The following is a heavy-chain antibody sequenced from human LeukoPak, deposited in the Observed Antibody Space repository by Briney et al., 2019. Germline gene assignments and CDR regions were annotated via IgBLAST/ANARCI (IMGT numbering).Heavy chain of an antibody. D-gene: IGHD4-11*01. CDR3: ARAESSNWDAKYFFDY. V-gene: IGHV1-2*06. J-gene: IGHJ4*02. Sequence: ASVKVSCKASGYTFTGYYIHWVRQAPGQGLEWMGRINPNSGGTNYAQRFQGRVTMTGDTSISTAYMELSRLRSDDTAVYYCARAESSNWDAKYFFDYWGQGTLVTVSS. CDR2: INPNSGGT. CDR1: GYTFTGYY.